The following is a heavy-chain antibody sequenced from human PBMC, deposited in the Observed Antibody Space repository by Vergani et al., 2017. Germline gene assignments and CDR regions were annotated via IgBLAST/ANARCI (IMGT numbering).Heavy chain of an antibody. CDR2: IQYDGSDI. J-gene: IGHJ4*02. D-gene: IGHD3-10*01. CDR3: ANEGSANIIRGWLDH. Sequence: QVQLVESGGGVVQPGGSLRLSCVASGFSVSNSGMHWVRQTPGKGLEWVAFIQYDGSDIFYADFVEGRFTISRDNSKNSLYLQMRSLRFDDTAVYYCANEGSANIIRGWLDHWGQGALVTVSS. CDR1: GFSVSNSG. V-gene: IGHV3-30*02.